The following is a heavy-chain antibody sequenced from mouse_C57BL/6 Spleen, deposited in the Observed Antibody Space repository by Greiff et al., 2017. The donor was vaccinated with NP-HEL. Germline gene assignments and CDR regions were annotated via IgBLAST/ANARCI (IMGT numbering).Heavy chain of an antibody. CDR1: GYSITSGYY. CDR2: ISYDGSN. Sequence: EVKLQESGPGLVKPSQSLSLTCSVTGYSITSGYYWNWIRQFPGNKLEWMGYISYDGSNNYNPSLKNRISITRDTSKNQFFLKLNSVTTEDTATYYCAREEGLPDHYYAMDYWGQGTSVTVSS. J-gene: IGHJ4*01. D-gene: IGHD2-10*01. V-gene: IGHV3-6*01. CDR3: AREEGLPDHYYAMDY.